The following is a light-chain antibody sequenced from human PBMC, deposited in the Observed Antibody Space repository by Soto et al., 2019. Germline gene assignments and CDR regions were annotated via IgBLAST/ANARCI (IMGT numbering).Light chain of an antibody. CDR3: CSYAGSYIWV. V-gene: IGLV2-11*01. Sequence: QSVLTQPRSVSGSPGQSVTISCTGTSSDVGGYNYVSWYQQHAGKAPKLMIYDVNKRPSGVPDLFSGSKSGNTASLTISGLQAEDEADYYCCSYAGSYIWVFGGGTKLTVL. J-gene: IGLJ3*02. CDR2: DVN. CDR1: SSDVGGYNY.